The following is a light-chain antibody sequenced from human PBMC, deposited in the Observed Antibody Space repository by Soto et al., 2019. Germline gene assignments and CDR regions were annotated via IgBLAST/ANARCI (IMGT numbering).Light chain of an antibody. V-gene: IGKV1-5*01. CDR3: QQYNSDPRT. CDR1: QSIGDS. Sequence: DIQMTQSPSTLSASVGDRVPIPCRASQSIGDSLAWYQQKPGKAPYLLISDVSSLERGVPSRFSGSGSGTDFTLTISSLQPDEFATYYCQQYNSDPRTVGQGTKVDIK. J-gene: IGKJ1*01. CDR2: DVS.